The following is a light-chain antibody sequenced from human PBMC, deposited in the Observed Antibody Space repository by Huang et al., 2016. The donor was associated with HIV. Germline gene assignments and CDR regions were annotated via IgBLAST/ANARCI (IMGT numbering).Light chain of an antibody. V-gene: IGKV3-15*01. CDR1: QTVTNN. CDR2: GAA. Sequence: MTQSPAILSVSPGERASLSCRASQTVTNNLAWYQHKPGQAPRVLIYGAATRATGVPASVSGSGSGTDFTLTISSLQSEDFGMYYCHQYNNWPPSFGGGTRVEVK. CDR3: HQYNNWPPS. J-gene: IGKJ4*01.